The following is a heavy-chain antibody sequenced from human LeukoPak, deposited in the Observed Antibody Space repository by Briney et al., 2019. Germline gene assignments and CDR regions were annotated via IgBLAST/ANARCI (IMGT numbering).Heavy chain of an antibody. D-gene: IGHD3-22*01. CDR3: ARRRGGSGYYGF. CDR1: GYTFTSYD. CDR2: MNPNSGNT. V-gene: IGHV1-8*01. J-gene: IGHJ4*02. Sequence: ASVKVSCKASGYTFTSYDINWVRQATGQGLEWMGWMNPNSGNTGYAQKFQGRVTMTRNTSISTAYMELSSLRSEDTAVYYCARRRGGSGYYGFWGQGTLVTVSS.